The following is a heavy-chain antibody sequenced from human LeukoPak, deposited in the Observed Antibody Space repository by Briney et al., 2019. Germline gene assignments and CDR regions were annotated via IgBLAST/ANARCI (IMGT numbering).Heavy chain of an antibody. CDR3: ARVLIDSSGWYHFDS. J-gene: IGHJ4*02. V-gene: IGHV4-59*01. D-gene: IGHD6-19*01. Sequence: PSETLSLTCTVSGDSLSGYYWSWIRQPPGKGLEWIGLIQYNGNTNYNPSLKSRITISVDTSNNDFSLNVRSVTAADTAVYYCARVLIDSSGWYHFDSWGQGTLVTVSS. CDR1: GDSLSGYY. CDR2: IQYNGNT.